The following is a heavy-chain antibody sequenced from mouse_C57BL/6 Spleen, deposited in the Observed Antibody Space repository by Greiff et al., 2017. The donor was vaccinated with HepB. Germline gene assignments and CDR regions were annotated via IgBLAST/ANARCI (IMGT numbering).Heavy chain of an antibody. J-gene: IGHJ2*01. CDR1: GYAFSSSW. D-gene: IGHD3-2*02. CDR2: IYPGDGDT. V-gene: IGHV1-82*01. Sequence: VQLQQSGPELVKPGASVKISCKASGYAFSSSWMNWVKQRPGKGLEWIGRIYPGDGDTNYNGKFKGKATLTADKSSSTAYMQLSSLTSEDSAVYFCAREGQLRLDYWGQGTTLTVSS. CDR3: AREGQLRLDY.